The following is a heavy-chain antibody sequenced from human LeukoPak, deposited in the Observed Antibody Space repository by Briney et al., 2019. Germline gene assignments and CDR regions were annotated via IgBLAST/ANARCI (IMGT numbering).Heavy chain of an antibody. J-gene: IGHJ6*03. V-gene: IGHV3-74*01. CDR3: ARSEYSSTWYGDYYYYYMDV. D-gene: IGHD6-13*01. CDR1: GFTFSTFW. CDR2: INTDGSST. Sequence: PGGSLRLSCAASGFTFSTFWMHWVRQAPGKGLVWVSRINTDGSSTIYADSVKGRFTISRDNAKNTLYLQMSSLRAEDTAVYYCARSEYSSTWYGDYYYYYMDVWGKGTMVTVSS.